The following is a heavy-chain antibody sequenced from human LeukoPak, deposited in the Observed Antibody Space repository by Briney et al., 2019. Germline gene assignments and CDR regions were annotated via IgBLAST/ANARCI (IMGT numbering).Heavy chain of an antibody. D-gene: IGHD2-8*01. CDR1: GDSVSSSNYY. CDR3: ARAPRVYYFDY. J-gene: IGHJ4*02. CDR2: IYYSGST. Sequence: SETLSLTCTVSGDSVSSSNYYWAWIRQPPGKGLEWIGNIYYSGSTYYNPSLKSRLTISVDTSKNQFSLKLSSVTAADTAVYYCARAPRVYYFDYWGQGTLVTVSS. V-gene: IGHV4-39*07.